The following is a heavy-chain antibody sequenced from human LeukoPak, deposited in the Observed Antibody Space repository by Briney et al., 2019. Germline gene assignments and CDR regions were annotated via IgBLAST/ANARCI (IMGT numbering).Heavy chain of an antibody. D-gene: IGHD6-13*01. J-gene: IGHJ5*02. CDR1: GYTFTGYY. CDR3: ARIGKQLNWFDP. Sequence: ASVKVSCKASGYTFTGYYMHWLRQAPGQGLEWMGWINPNSGSTNYAQKFQGRVTMTRDTSITTVYMELSRLISDATAVYYCARIGKQLNWFDPWGQGTLVTVSS. CDR2: INPNSGST. V-gene: IGHV1-2*02.